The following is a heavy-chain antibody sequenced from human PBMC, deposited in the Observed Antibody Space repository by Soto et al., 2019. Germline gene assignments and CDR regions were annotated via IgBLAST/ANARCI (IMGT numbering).Heavy chain of an antibody. D-gene: IGHD2-2*01. CDR3: ARGRYCSSTSCYVYAFDI. Sequence: SETLSLTCAVSSGSISSSNWWSWVRQPPGKGLEWIGEIYHSGSTNYNPTLKSRNTISVDKSKNQFSLMLSSVTAADTAVFYCARGRYCSSTSCYVYAFDIWGQGTMVTVSS. V-gene: IGHV4-4*02. J-gene: IGHJ3*02. CDR2: IYHSGST. CDR1: SGSISSSNW.